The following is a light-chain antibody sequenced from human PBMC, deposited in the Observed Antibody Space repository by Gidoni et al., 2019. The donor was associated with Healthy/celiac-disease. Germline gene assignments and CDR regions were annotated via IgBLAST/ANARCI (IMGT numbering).Light chain of an antibody. CDR2: DAS. J-gene: IGKJ4*01. CDR3: QQYDNLLLT. V-gene: IGKV1-33*01. CDR1: QDISNY. Sequence: DIQMTQSPSSLPASVGDRVTITCQASQDISNYLNWYQQKPGKAPKLLIYDASNLETGVPSRFSGSGSGTDFTFTIISLQPEDIATYYCQQYDNLLLTFGGGTKVEIK.